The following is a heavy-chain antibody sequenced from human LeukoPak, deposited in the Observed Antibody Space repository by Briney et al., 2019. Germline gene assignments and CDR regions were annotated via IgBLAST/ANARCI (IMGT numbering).Heavy chain of an antibody. D-gene: IGHD2/OR15-2a*01. CDR3: AREGPRGNSQFDY. V-gene: IGHV3-33*01. CDR2: IWYDGSNK. J-gene: IGHJ4*02. CDR1: GFTFSNYG. Sequence: GRSLRLSCAASGFTFSNYGMHWVRQALGKGLEWVALIWYDGSNKYYTDSVKGRLTISRDNSKDTLFLQMNSLRAEDTAVYYCAREGPRGNSQFDYWGQGTLVTVSS.